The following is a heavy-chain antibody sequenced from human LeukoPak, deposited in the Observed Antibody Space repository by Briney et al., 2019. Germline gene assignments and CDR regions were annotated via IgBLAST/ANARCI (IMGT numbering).Heavy chain of an antibody. J-gene: IGHJ6*03. D-gene: IGHD5-24*01. CDR3: ARCGDGYLYYMDV. Sequence: ASVKVSCKASGYTFTNYGISWVRQAPGQGLEWMGWISVYNGNTNYAQKFQGRVTMTRDTSTSTVYMELRSLRSDDTAVYYCARCGDGYLYYMDVWGKGTTVTISS. V-gene: IGHV1-18*01. CDR2: ISVYNGNT. CDR1: GYTFTNYG.